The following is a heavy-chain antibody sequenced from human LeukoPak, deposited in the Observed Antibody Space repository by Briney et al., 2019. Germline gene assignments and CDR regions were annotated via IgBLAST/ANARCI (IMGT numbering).Heavy chain of an antibody. D-gene: IGHD2-2*01. CDR1: GFTFSSYG. CDR2: ISYDGSNK. V-gene: IGHV3-30*18. Sequence: GGSLRLSCAASGFTFSSYGMHWVRQAPGKGLEWVAVISYDGSNKYYADSVKGRFTISRDNSKNTLYLQMNSLRAEDTAVYYCAKDLHSSTSSIGYYYCGMDVWGQGTTVTVSS. CDR3: AKDLHSSTSSIGYYYCGMDV. J-gene: IGHJ6*02.